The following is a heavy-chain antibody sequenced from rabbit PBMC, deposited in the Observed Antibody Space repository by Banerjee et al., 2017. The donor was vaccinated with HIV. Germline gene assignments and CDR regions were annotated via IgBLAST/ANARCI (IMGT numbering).Heavy chain of an antibody. CDR3: AREETIAMTNYFSL. J-gene: IGHJ4*01. D-gene: IGHD5-1*01. CDR2: IYAGSSGST. CDR1: GFSFNSSYY. V-gene: IGHV1S40*01. Sequence: QSLEESGGDLVKPGASLTLTCTASGFSFNSSYYMSWVRQAPGKGPEWIACIYAGSSGSTDYATWAKGRFTISKTSSTTVTLQMTSLTAADTATYFCAREETIAMTNYFSLWGQGTLVTVS.